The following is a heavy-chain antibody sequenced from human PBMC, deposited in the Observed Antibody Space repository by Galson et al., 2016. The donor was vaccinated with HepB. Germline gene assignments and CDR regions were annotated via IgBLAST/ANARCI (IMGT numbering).Heavy chain of an antibody. CDR3: AGSPPDYYGAAFDY. J-gene: IGHJ4*02. V-gene: IGHV3-53*01. Sequence: SLRLSCAASGFTVSGNQMSWVRQAPGKGLEWVSVVYSGGNTYYADSVKGRFTISRDNSRNTLDLQMNSLSSEDTAVDYCAGSPPDYYGAAFDYWGQGTLVTVSS. CDR2: VYSGGNT. D-gene: IGHD3-10*01. CDR1: GFTVSGNQ.